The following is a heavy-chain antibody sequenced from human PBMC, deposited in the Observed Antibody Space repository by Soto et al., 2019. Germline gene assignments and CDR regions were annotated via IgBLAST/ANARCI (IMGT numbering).Heavy chain of an antibody. CDR3: ARDRDSYYDFWSGYGMDV. V-gene: IGHV1-58*02. Sequence: SVKVSCKASGFTFTSSAMQWVRQARGQRLEWIGWIVVGSGSTNYAQKFQDRVTMTRDMSISTAYMELSSLRSDDTAVYYCARDRDSYYDFWSGYGMDVWGQGTTVTISS. J-gene: IGHJ6*02. CDR1: GFTFTSSA. CDR2: IVVGSGST. D-gene: IGHD3-3*01.